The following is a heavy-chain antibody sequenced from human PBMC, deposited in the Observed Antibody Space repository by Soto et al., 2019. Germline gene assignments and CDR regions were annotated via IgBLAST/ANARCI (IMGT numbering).Heavy chain of an antibody. V-gene: IGHV1-69*02. Sequence: QVQLVQSGAEVKKPGSSVKVSCKASGGTFSSYTISWVRQAPGQGLEWMGRIIPILGIAKYAQKFQGRVTITADKSTSTAYMELSSLRSEDTAVYYCARGTSQYSSGWYFFNYWGQGTLVTVSS. D-gene: IGHD6-19*01. J-gene: IGHJ4*02. CDR1: GGTFSSYT. CDR3: ARGTSQYSSGWYFFNY. CDR2: IIPILGIA.